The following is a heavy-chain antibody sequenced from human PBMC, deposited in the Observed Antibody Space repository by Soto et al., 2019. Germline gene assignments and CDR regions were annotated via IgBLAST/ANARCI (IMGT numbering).Heavy chain of an antibody. D-gene: IGHD3-3*01. V-gene: IGHV1-69*12. J-gene: IGHJ5*02. Sequence: QVQLVQSGGGVKEPGSPVKVSFQAFGGTFSSYAISWVRQAPGQGLELVGGIIPIFGTANYAQKFQGRVTITADESTSTAYMELSSLRSEDTAVYYCARDSASGYYGDNWFDPWGQGTLVTVSS. CDR1: GGTFSSYA. CDR3: ARDSASGYYGDNWFDP. CDR2: IIPIFGTA.